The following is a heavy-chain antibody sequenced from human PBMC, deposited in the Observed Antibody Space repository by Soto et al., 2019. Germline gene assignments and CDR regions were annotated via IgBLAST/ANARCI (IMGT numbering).Heavy chain of an antibody. CDR2: INSDGSRT. J-gene: IGHJ5*02. CDR3: APVATGSYGWFEP. D-gene: IGHD1-26*01. CDR1: GFTFSTYW. V-gene: IGHV3-74*01. Sequence: GGSLRLSCAASGFTFSTYWMHWFRQAPGKGLVWVSRINSDGSRTNYADSVKGRFTTFRDNAKNTVYLQLNSLTAEDTAVYYCAPVATGSYGWFEPWGQGTLVTVSS.